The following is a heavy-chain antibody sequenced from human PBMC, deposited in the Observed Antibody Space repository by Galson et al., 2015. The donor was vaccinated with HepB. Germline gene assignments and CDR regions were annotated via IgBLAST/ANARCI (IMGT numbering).Heavy chain of an antibody. CDR1: GFTVSSNY. J-gene: IGHJ6*02. CDR3: ATVLRFLEWLGMDV. V-gene: IGHV3-53*01. Sequence: SLRLSCAASGFTVSSNYMSWVRQAPGKGLEWVSVIYSGGSTYYADSVKGRFTISRDNSKNTLYLQMNSLRAEDTAVYYCATVLRFLEWLGMDVWGQGTTVTVSS. D-gene: IGHD3-3*01. CDR2: IYSGGST.